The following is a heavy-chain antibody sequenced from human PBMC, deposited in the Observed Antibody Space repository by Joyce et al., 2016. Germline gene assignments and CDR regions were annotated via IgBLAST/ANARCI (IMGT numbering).Heavy chain of an antibody. D-gene: IGHD3-10*01. V-gene: IGHV3-23*01. Sequence: EVQLLESGGGLVQPGGSLRFSCVGSGMSFTNYHMSWVRQATGKGLEWVSARGGGTGTKYYADSVKGRFTISRDNSKNTLYLQMNSLRAEDTAVYYCAKVFWEGWFDPWGQGTLVTVSS. J-gene: IGHJ5*02. CDR3: AKVFWEGWFDP. CDR2: RGGGTGTK. CDR1: GMSFTNYH.